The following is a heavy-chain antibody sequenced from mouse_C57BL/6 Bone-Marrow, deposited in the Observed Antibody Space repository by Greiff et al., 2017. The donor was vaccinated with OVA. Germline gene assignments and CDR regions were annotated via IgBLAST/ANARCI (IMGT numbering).Heavy chain of an antibody. CDR2: ISNLAYSI. CDR3: ARRSSYWYFDV. CDR1: GFTFSDYG. Sequence: EVKLEESGGGLVQPGGSLKLSCAASGFTFSDYGMAWVRQAPRKGPEWVAFISNLAYSIYYADTVTGRFTISRENAKNTLYLEMSSLRSEDTAMYYCARRSSYWYFDVWGTGTTVTVSS. D-gene: IGHD1-1*01. V-gene: IGHV5-15*04. J-gene: IGHJ1*03.